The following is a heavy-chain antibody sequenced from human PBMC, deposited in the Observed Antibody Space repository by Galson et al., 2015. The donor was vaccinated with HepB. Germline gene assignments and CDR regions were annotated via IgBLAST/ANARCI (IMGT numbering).Heavy chain of an antibody. CDR2: ISAYNGNT. CDR3: ARVGMTMVRGVIPSHWYFDL. Sequence: SVKVSCKASGYTFTSYGISWVRQAPGQGLEWMGWISAYNGNTNYAQKLQGRVTMTTDTSTSTAYMEQRSLRSDDTAVYYCARVGMTMVRGVIPSHWYFDLWGRGTLVTVSS. V-gene: IGHV1-18*04. J-gene: IGHJ2*01. CDR1: GYTFTSYG. D-gene: IGHD3-10*01.